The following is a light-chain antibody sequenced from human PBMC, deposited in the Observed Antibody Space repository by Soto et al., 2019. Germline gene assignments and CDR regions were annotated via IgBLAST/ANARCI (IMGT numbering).Light chain of an antibody. CDR2: EAS. V-gene: IGKV3-20*01. Sequence: EIVLTQSPGTLSLSPGERATLSCRASQSVSSSSLAWYQQNPGQAPRLLIYEASSRATGIPDRFSGSGSGTDFTLTISRLEPDDFATYYCQQYNSYWTFGQGTKVEIK. CDR1: QSVSSSS. J-gene: IGKJ1*01. CDR3: QQYNSYWT.